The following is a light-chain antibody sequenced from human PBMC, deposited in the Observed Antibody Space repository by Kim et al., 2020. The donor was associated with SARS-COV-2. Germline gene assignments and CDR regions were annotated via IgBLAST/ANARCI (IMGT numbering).Light chain of an antibody. CDR1: QSISNY. CDR3: QQSHTLPIT. J-gene: IGKJ5*01. V-gene: IGKV1-39*01. Sequence: IQMTQSPPSLSASVGDRVTITCRASQSISNYVNWYQQKPGRAPRLLVYAASTLHAGVPSRFSGSGSGTDFTLTVSGFQPADSAVYFCQQSHTLPITFGQGTRLEIK. CDR2: AAS.